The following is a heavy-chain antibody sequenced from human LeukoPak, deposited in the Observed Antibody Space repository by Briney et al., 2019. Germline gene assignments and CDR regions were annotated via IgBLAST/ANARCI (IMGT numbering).Heavy chain of an antibody. V-gene: IGHV4-34*01. CDR3: AGRDDSSGNIGVLDI. J-gene: IGHJ3*02. Sequence: SETLSLTCAVYGGSFSGYYWSWIRQPPGKGLEWIGEINHSGSTNYNPSLKSRVTISVDTSKNQFSLKLSSVTAADTAVYYCAGRDDSSGNIGVLDIWAKGKMVTVSS. D-gene: IGHD3-22*01. CDR1: GGSFSGYY. CDR2: INHSGST.